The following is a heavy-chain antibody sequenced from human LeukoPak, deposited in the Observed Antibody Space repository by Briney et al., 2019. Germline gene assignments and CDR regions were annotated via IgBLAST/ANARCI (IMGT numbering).Heavy chain of an antibody. D-gene: IGHD2-2*01. V-gene: IGHV3-23*01. CDR3: ATRGYCSSTGCYRHYSDY. J-gene: IGHJ4*02. CDR1: GFTFSSYA. CDR2: ISGSGDST. Sequence: HLGGSLRLSCAASGFTFSSYAMSWVRRAPGKGLEWVSVISGSGDSTYYADSVKGRFTISRDNSKNTLYLQMNSLRAEDTAVYYCATRGYCSSTGCYRHYSDYWGQGTLVTVSS.